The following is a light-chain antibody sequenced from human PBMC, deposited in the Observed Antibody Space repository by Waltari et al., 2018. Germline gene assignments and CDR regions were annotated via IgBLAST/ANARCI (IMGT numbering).Light chain of an antibody. CDR2: DVS. CDR3: SSYTSISTLIV. V-gene: IGLV2-14*03. J-gene: IGLJ1*01. CDR1: SSDVGGYNY. Sequence: QSALTQPASVSGSPGQSITISCTGTSSDVGGYNYVSWYQQHPGKAPKLMIYDVSKRPSGVSNRFSGSKSGNTASLTISGLQAEDEADYYCSSYTSISTLIVFGTATKVTVL.